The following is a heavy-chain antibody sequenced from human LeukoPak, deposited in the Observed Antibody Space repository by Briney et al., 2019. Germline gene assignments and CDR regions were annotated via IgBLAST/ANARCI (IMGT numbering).Heavy chain of an antibody. J-gene: IGHJ4*02. CDR2: IYYSGST. CDR3: ASIGDPADY. Sequence: PSETLSLTCTVSGGSISSSSYYWGWIRQPPVKGLEWIGSIYYSGSTYYNPSLKSRVTISVDTSKNQFSLKLSSVTAADTAVYYCASIGDPADYWGQGTLVTVSS. CDR1: GGSISSSSYY. D-gene: IGHD3-16*01. V-gene: IGHV4-39*07.